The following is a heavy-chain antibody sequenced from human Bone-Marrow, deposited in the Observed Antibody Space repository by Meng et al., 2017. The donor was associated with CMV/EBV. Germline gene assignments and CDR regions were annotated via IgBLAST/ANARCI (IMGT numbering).Heavy chain of an antibody. CDR1: GFPFSDSY. V-gene: IGHV3-11*01. CDR3: ARSISRSHTNFAS. Sequence: ASGFPFSDSYMSWIRQAPGKGLEWVSYISRSGGTIYSADSVKGRFTISSDTAKNSLYLQMNSLRADDTAVYYCARSISRSHTNFASWGQGPLVTVSS. CDR2: ISRSGGTI. D-gene: IGHD3-3*02. J-gene: IGHJ4*02.